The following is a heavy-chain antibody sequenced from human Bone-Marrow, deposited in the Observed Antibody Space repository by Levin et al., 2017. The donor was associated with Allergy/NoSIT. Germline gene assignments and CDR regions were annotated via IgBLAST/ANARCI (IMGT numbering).Heavy chain of an antibody. Sequence: GGSLRLSCAASGFTFSSYWMHWVRQVPREGLVWVSRINSDGTSTYYADFVKGRFTISRDNAKNTLYLQMNSLRREDTALYYCARYVSDLWLLSGRYDAWGPGTLVTVSS. V-gene: IGHV3-74*01. CDR1: GFTFSSYW. CDR2: INSDGTST. J-gene: IGHJ5*02. D-gene: IGHD3-3*01. CDR3: ARYVSDLWLLSGRYDA.